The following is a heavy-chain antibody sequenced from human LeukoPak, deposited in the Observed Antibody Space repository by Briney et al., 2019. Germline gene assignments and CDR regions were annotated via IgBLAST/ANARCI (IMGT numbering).Heavy chain of an antibody. Sequence: ASVKVSCKASGYTFTSYDINWVRQATGQGLEWMGWMNPNSGITGYAQKFQGRVTITRNTSISTAYMELSSLRSEDTAVYYCARVGITIFGVALDYWGQGTLVTVSS. V-gene: IGHV1-8*03. CDR2: MNPNSGIT. D-gene: IGHD3-3*01. CDR1: GYTFTSYD. CDR3: ARVGITIFGVALDY. J-gene: IGHJ4*02.